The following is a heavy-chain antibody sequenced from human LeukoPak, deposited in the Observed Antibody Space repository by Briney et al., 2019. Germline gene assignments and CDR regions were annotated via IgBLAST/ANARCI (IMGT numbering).Heavy chain of an antibody. CDR1: GFTFSGSA. V-gene: IGHV3-73*01. CDR3: TTLGDYVSRNDYYYYMDV. CDR2: IRSKANSYAT. D-gene: IGHD4-17*01. Sequence: GGSLRLSCAASGFTFSGSAMHWVRQASGKGLEWVGRIRSKANSYATEYAASVKGRFTISRDDSKNTAYLQMNSLKTEDTAVYYCTTLGDYVSRNDYYYYMDVWGKGTTVTVSS. J-gene: IGHJ6*03.